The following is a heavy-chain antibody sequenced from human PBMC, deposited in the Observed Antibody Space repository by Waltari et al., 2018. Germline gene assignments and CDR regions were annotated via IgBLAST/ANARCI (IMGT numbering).Heavy chain of an antibody. D-gene: IGHD3-22*01. Sequence: EVQLLESGGGLVQRGGSLRLSCAASGFTFSNYAMNWVRQAPGKGLEWVSAISGGGGSTYYADSVKGRFTISRDNSKNTVYLQMNSLRAEDTALYYCAKDSGGYYYDSSGYYPMDHWGQGTLVTVSS. V-gene: IGHV3-23*01. J-gene: IGHJ4*02. CDR2: ISGGGGST. CDR3: AKDSGGYYYDSSGYYPMDH. CDR1: GFTFSNYA.